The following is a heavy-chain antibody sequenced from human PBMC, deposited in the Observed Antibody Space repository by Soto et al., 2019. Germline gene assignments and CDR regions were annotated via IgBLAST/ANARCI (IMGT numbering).Heavy chain of an antibody. Sequence: QVQLVESGGGVVQPGRSLRLSCAASGFTFSSYGMHWVRQAPGKGLEWVAVTSYDGSNKYYADSVKGRFTISRDNSKNTLYLQMNSLRAEDTAVYYCAKGLDIVVVGGMDVWGQGTTVTVSS. D-gene: IGHD2-2*03. CDR3: AKGLDIVVVGGMDV. CDR1: GFTFSSYG. V-gene: IGHV3-30*18. CDR2: TSYDGSNK. J-gene: IGHJ6*02.